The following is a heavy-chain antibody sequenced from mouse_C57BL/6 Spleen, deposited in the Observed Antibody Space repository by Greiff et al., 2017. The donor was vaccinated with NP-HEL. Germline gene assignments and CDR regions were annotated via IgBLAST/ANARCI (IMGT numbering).Heavy chain of an antibody. D-gene: IGHD2-4*01. CDR1: GYTFTDYY. J-gene: IGHJ2*01. CDR2: IYPGSGNT. Sequence: QVQLQQSGAELVRPGASVKLSCKASGYTFTDYYINWVKQRPGQGLEWIARIYPGSGNTYYNEKFKGKATLTAEKSSSTAYMQLSSLTSEDSAVYFCASRDYDEDFDYWGQGTTLTVSS. CDR3: ASRDYDEDFDY. V-gene: IGHV1-76*01.